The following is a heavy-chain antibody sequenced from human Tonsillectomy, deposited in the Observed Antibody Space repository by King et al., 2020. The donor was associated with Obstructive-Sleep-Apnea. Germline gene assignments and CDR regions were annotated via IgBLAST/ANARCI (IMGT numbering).Heavy chain of an antibody. CDR2: IYYSGRT. J-gene: IGHJ4*02. D-gene: IGHD2-15*01. Sequence: VQLQESGPGLVKPSQTLSLTCNVSGDSVTSGGYYWGWIRHHPGKGLEWIGHIYYSGRTYYNPSLKSRVIISVDTSKNQYSLKLHSVTAADTAVYYCAIFGVVVVAASHWGQGTLVTVSS. CDR1: GDSVTSGGYY. CDR3: AIFGVVVVAASH. V-gene: IGHV4-31*03.